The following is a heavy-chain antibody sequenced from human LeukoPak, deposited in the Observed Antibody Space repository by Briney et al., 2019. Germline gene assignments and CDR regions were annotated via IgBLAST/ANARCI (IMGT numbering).Heavy chain of an antibody. J-gene: IGHJ4*02. Sequence: PGGSLRLSCAASGFTFRNYAMSWVRQAPGQGLEWISGINGAGDNTYYTDSVKGRFTISRDNSKNTLYLQMNSLRAEDTAVYYCANRAGPYSRVDDWGQGTLVTVSS. CDR1: GFTFRNYA. CDR3: ANRAGPYSRVDD. CDR2: INGAGDNT. V-gene: IGHV3-23*01. D-gene: IGHD6-13*01.